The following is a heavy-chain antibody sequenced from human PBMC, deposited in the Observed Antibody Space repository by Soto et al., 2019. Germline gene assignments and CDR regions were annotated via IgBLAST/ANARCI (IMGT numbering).Heavy chain of an antibody. Sequence: GGSLRLSCAASGFTFSNAWMNWVRQAPGKGLEWVSRLTADSDDTSYADSIKGRFTISRDNSKNTLYLQMNSLRAEDTAIYYCAKGLDRASLDFWGQGALVTVSS. CDR3: AKGLDRASLDF. CDR1: GFTFSNAW. V-gene: IGHV3-23*01. J-gene: IGHJ4*02. CDR2: LTADSDDT. D-gene: IGHD1-1*01.